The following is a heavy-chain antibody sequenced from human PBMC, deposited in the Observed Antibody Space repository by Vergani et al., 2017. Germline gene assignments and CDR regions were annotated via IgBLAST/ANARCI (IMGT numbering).Heavy chain of an antibody. Sequence: QVQLVESGGGVVQPGRSLRLSCTSSGFTFSTYAMHWVRQAPGKGLEWVAIIYYDGSKKYYADSVKARFTISRDNSRNTLDLLMSSLSAEDTAIYYCVREGSYCGSTTCRNPSYVYYYHMDVWGEGTTVTVSS. V-gene: IGHV3-33*01. J-gene: IGHJ6*03. CDR2: IYYDGSKK. CDR1: GFTFSTYA. D-gene: IGHD2-21*01. CDR3: VREGSYCGSTTCRNPSYVYYYHMDV.